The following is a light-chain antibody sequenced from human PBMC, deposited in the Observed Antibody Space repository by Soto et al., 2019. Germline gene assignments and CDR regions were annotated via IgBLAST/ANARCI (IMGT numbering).Light chain of an antibody. Sequence: DIQMTQSPSSLSASVGDRVTITCQASQDISSNLNWYQQKPGKAPKFLIYDASDLQTGVPSRFSGSGSGTDFTLTITSLQPEDFATYYCQQSYGTPITFGQGTRLEIK. CDR3: QQSYGTPIT. CDR2: DAS. CDR1: QDISSN. V-gene: IGKV1-39*01. J-gene: IGKJ5*01.